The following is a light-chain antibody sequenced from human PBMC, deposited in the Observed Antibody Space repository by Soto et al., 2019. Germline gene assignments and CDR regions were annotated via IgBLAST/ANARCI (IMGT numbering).Light chain of an antibody. J-gene: IGLJ2*01. CDR2: STS. CDR3: LLYYGGAQLGV. Sequence: QAVVTQEPSLTVSPGGTFTLTCASSTGAVTSGYYPNWFQQKPGQAPRALIYSTSNKHPWTPARFSGSLLGGKAALTLSGVQPEDEAEYYCLLYYGGAQLGVFGGGTKLTVL. CDR1: TGAVTSGYY. V-gene: IGLV7-43*01.